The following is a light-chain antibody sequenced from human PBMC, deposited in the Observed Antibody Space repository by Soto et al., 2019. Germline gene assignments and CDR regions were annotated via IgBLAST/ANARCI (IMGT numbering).Light chain of an antibody. CDR2: DAS. CDR3: QQRSNWPWT. J-gene: IGKJ4*01. Sequence: EIVLTQSPATLSLSPGERAALSCRASQSVGSYLAWYQQKPGQVPRLLIYDASTRATGIPARFIGSGSGTDFTLSISSLEPEDCAFEYCQQRSNWPWTFGGGTKVEIK. V-gene: IGKV3-11*01. CDR1: QSVGSY.